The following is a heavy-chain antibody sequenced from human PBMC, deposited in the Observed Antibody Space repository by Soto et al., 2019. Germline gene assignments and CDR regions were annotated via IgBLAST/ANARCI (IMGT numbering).Heavy chain of an antibody. D-gene: IGHD3-16*02. CDR1: GGSISSGGYY. V-gene: IGHV4-31*03. J-gene: IGHJ4*02. Sequence: LSLTCTVSGGSISSGGYYWSWIRQHPGKGLEWIGYIYYSGSTYYNPSLKSRVTISVDTSKNQFSLKLSSVTAADTAVYYCASLYIWGSYRFNSTFDYWGQGTLVTVSS. CDR3: ASLYIWGSYRFNSTFDY. CDR2: IYYSGST.